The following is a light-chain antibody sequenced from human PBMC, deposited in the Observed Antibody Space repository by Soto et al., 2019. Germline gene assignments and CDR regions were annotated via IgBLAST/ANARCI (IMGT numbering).Light chain of an antibody. Sequence: DIQMTQSPLSLSVSVGDRVTITCRASQDIKTWLNWYQQKPGRVPKVLIYGASILYNEVPSRFSGSGSATHFTLTISNLQPEDLATYYCQQTYTPPYTFGQGTKVDIK. V-gene: IGKV1-39*01. CDR3: QQTYTPPYT. CDR2: GAS. J-gene: IGKJ2*01. CDR1: QDIKTW.